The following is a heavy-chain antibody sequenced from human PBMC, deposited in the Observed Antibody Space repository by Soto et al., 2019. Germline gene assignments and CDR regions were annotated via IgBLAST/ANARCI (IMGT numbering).Heavy chain of an antibody. Sequence: PGGSLRLSCAASGFNFSSYAMSWVRQAPGRGLVWVSAISGSGGSTYYADSVKGRFNISRDNSKNTLYLQMNSLRAEDTAVYYCAKGRASSSWSAYYYYGMDVWGQGTTVTVSS. V-gene: IGHV3-23*01. D-gene: IGHD6-13*01. CDR3: AKGRASSSWSAYYYYGMDV. J-gene: IGHJ6*02. CDR2: ISGSGGST. CDR1: GFNFSSYA.